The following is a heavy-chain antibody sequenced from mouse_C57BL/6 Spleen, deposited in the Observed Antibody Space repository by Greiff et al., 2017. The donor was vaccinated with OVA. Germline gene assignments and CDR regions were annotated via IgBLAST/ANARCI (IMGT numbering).Heavy chain of an antibody. CDR1: GYTFTSYW. Sequence: QVQLQQPGAELVKPGASVKLSCKASGYTFTSYWMHWVKQRPGRGLEWFGRIDHTSGGTKYNEKFKSKATLTVDKPSSTAYMQLSSLTYEDSVVYYFAIESNYVLFAYWGQGTLVTVSA. CDR3: AIESNYVLFAY. V-gene: IGHV1-72*01. D-gene: IGHD2-5*01. J-gene: IGHJ3*01. CDR2: IDHTSGGT.